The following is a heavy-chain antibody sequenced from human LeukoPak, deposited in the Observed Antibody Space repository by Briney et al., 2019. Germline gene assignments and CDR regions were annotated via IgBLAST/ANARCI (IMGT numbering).Heavy chain of an antibody. CDR2: INHGGSA. J-gene: IGHJ4*02. D-gene: IGHD3-22*01. CDR1: GGSISSYY. Sequence: PSETLSLTCTVSGGSISSYYWSWIRQPPGKGLEWTGEINHGGSANYNPSLKSRVTISVGTSKNQFSLKLSSVTAADTAVYYCARHNYDSSGYYSRPYYFDYWGQGTLVTVSS. V-gene: IGHV4-34*01. CDR3: ARHNYDSSGYYSRPYYFDY.